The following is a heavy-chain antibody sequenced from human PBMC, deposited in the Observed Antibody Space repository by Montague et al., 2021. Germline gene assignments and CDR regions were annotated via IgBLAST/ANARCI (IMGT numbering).Heavy chain of an antibody. CDR3: ASDRGPFDY. D-gene: IGHD3-10*01. Sequence: SETLSLTCGVYGGSLSGYNWKWIRQSPETGLEWIGEVRHIGSTNYNPSLKSRVTMSVDKSKNQFSLKLRSVTAADTAVSYCASDRGPFDYWGQGTVVTVSS. CDR1: GGSLSGYN. CDR2: VRHIGST. V-gene: IGHV4-34*01. J-gene: IGHJ4*02.